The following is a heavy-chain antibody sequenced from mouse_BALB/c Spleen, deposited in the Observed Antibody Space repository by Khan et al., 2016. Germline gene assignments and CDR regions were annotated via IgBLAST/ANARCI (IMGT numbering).Heavy chain of an antibody. D-gene: IGHD3-1*01. V-gene: IGHV5-12-2*01. CDR3: VRERVARADGYFDY. CDR2: ISNGGGST. Sequence: EVELVESGGGLVQPGGSLKLSCAASGFTFSSYTMSWVRQTPEKRLEWVAYISNGGGSTYYPDTVKGRFTISRDNAKNTLYLQMSSLKSEDTAMYYCVRERVARADGYFDYWGQGTTLTVSS. J-gene: IGHJ2*01. CDR1: GFTFSSYT.